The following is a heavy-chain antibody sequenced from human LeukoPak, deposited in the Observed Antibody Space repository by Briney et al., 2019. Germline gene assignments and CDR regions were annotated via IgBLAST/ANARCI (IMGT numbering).Heavy chain of an antibody. CDR2: IIPLFRTA. D-gene: IGHD1-7*01. CDR1: GGTFSSCT. J-gene: IGHJ4*01. V-gene: IGHV1-69*05. CDR3: AYSKYDWNYPPQYYFDY. Sequence: ASVKVSCKASGGTFSSCTISWVRQAPGQGLEWMGGIIPLFRTANYAPDFQGRVTITTDDSTSTAYMEPSSLSSEDTAVYFCAYSKYDWNYPPQYYFDYWGQGTLVTVSS.